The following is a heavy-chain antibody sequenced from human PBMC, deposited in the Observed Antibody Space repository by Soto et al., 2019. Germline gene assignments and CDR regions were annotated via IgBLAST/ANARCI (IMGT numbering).Heavy chain of an antibody. Sequence: GSLRLSCAASGFTFSSYGMSWVRQAPGKGLEWVSAISGSGGSTYYADSVKGRFTISRDNSKNTLYLQMNSLRAEDTAVYYCAAIATLTPDYYYGMDVWGQGTTVTVSS. V-gene: IGHV3-23*01. CDR3: AAIATLTPDYYYGMDV. J-gene: IGHJ6*02. D-gene: IGHD3-9*01. CDR2: ISGSGGST. CDR1: GFTFSSYG.